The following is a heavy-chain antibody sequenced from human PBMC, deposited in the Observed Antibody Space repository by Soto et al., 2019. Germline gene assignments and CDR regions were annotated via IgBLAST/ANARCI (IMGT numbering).Heavy chain of an antibody. Sequence: QVQLVQSGAEGRKPGSSVTVSCKASGGTFSNYAISWVRQAPGQGLAWMGGIIPIVGTGSYAQKFQGRVTITADEPTTTAYMELSSLRFEDTAVYYCARVVILVPTASTHYYYHMDVWGPGTTVTVSS. D-gene: IGHD2-2*01. CDR1: GGTFSNYA. CDR2: IIPIVGTG. J-gene: IGHJ6*02. CDR3: ARVVILVPTASTHYYYHMDV. V-gene: IGHV1-69*01.